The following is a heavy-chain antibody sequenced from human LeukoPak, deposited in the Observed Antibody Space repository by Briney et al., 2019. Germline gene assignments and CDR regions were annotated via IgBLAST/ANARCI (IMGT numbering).Heavy chain of an antibody. J-gene: IGHJ4*02. Sequence: GGSLRLSCPASGFIFSSCAMSWVRPAPGKGLEWVSAISGSGGSTYYADSVKDRFTISRDNSKNTLYLQMNSLRAEDTAVYYCAKGAAAASFYFDYWGQGTLVTVSS. CDR1: GFIFSSCA. CDR2: ISGSGGST. CDR3: AKGAAAASFYFDY. V-gene: IGHV3-23*01. D-gene: IGHD6-13*01.